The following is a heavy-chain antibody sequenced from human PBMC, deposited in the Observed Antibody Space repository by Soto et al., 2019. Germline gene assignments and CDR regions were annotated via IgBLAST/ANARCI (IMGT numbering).Heavy chain of an antibody. V-gene: IGHV4-31*03. J-gene: IGHJ4*02. CDR2: IYYSGST. Sequence: QVQLQQSGPGLVKPSQTLSLTCTVSGVTISSGAYYWSWIRQHPGKGLEWIGNIYYSGSTYYSPSLKSRVDISLDTSKNQFSLRLSSVTAADTAVYYCARYRFSGSRWSKFDYWGQGTLGTVSS. CDR1: GVTISSGAYY. D-gene: IGHD6-13*01. CDR3: ARYRFSGSRWSKFDY.